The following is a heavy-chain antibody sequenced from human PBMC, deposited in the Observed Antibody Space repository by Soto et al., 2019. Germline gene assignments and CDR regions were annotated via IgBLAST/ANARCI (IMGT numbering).Heavy chain of an antibody. CDR1: GFTFSSYG. CDR3: ARDEVGATGRYWYFDL. V-gene: IGHV3-33*01. D-gene: IGHD1-26*01. CDR2: IWYDGSNK. Sequence: ESGGGVVQPGRSLRLSCAASGFTFSSYGMHWVRQAPGKGLEWVAVIWYDGSNKYYADSVKGRFTISRDNSKNTLYLQMNSLRAEDTAVYYCARDEVGATGRYWYFDLWGRGTLVTVSS. J-gene: IGHJ2*01.